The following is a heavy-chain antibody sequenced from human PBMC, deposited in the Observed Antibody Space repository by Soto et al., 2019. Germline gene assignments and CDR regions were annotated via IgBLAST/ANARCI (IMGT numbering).Heavy chain of an antibody. CDR1: GGYISSGGYY. Sequence: SETLSLTCPVSGGYISSGGYYWSWIRQHPGKGLEWIGYIYYSGSTYYNPSLKSRVAISVDTSKNQFSLKLSSVTAADTAVYYCARAAHYSSPFRWFDPWGQGTLVTVSS. CDR2: IYYSGST. D-gene: IGHD6-13*01. V-gene: IGHV4-31*03. CDR3: ARAAHYSSPFRWFDP. J-gene: IGHJ5*02.